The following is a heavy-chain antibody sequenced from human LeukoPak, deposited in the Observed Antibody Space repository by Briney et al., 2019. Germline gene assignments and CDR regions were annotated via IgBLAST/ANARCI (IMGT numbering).Heavy chain of an antibody. V-gene: IGHV3-64*01. CDR2: ISSNGGST. CDR3: ARAPLYSSGRGTDY. D-gene: IGHD6-19*01. Sequence: GGSLRLPCAASGFTFSTYAMHWVRQAPGKGLEYVSAISSNGGSTYYANSVKGRFTISRDNSKNTLFLQMGSLRAEDMAVYYCARAPLYSSGRGTDYWGQGTLVTVSS. J-gene: IGHJ4*02. CDR1: GFTFSTYA.